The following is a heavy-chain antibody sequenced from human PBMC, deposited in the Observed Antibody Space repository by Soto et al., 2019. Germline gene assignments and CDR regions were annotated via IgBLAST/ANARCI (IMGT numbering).Heavy chain of an antibody. CDR2: IYPGDSDT. J-gene: IGHJ3*02. Sequence: GESLKISCKAIGYTFTSYWIGWVRQMPGKGLEWMGIIYPGDSDTRYSPSFQGQVTISADKSISTAYLQWSSLKASDTAMYYCASSATYYYDSSGYYPTSAFDIWGQGTMVTVSS. CDR1: GYTFTSYW. V-gene: IGHV5-51*01. D-gene: IGHD3-22*01. CDR3: ASSATYYYDSSGYYPTSAFDI.